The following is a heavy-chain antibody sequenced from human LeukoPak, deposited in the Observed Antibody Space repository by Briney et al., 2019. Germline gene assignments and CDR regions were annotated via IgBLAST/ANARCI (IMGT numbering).Heavy chain of an antibody. D-gene: IGHD6-19*01. Sequence: SETLSLTCTVSGGSISSYYWSWIRQPPGKGLEWIGYIYYSGSTNYNPSLKSRVTISVDTSKNKFSLKLSSVTAADTAVYYCARDIGLGAFDIWAQGTMVTVSS. J-gene: IGHJ3*02. CDR2: IYYSGST. CDR3: ARDIGLGAFDI. CDR1: GGSISSYY. V-gene: IGHV4-59*01.